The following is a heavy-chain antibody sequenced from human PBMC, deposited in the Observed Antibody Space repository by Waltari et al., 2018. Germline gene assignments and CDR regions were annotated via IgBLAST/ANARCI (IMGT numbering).Heavy chain of an antibody. CDR3: ARDLLRSRGWLGGY. V-gene: IGHV1-2*02. CDR2: INPNSGGT. Sequence: QVQLVQSGAEVKKPGASVKVSCKASGYTSTGDYMHWGRQAPGQGHEWMGWINPNSGGTNYAQKFQGRVTMTRDTSISTAYMELSRLRSDDTAVYYCARDLLRSRGWLGGYWGQGTLVTVSS. J-gene: IGHJ4*02. CDR1: GYTSTGDY. D-gene: IGHD6-19*01.